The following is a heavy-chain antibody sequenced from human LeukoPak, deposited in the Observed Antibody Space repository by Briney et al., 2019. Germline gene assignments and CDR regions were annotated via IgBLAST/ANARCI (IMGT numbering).Heavy chain of an antibody. Sequence: PGGSLSLSCAASGCTFSSYAMSWIRQAPGKGLEWVSDISRSGGSTYYADPVKGRLIISGDNSKNTLYLQMNSLRAEDTAVYYCAKDTRKIRSIVVVLAAEYYFDYWGQGTLVTVSS. D-gene: IGHD2-15*01. CDR1: GCTFSSYA. V-gene: IGHV3-23*01. CDR3: AKDTRKIRSIVVVLAAEYYFDY. CDR2: ISRSGGST. J-gene: IGHJ4*02.